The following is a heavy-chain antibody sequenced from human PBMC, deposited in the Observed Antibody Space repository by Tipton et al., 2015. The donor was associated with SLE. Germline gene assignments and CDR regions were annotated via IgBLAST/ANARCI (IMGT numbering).Heavy chain of an antibody. D-gene: IGHD6-13*01. J-gene: IGHJ5*02. V-gene: IGHV3-48*03. CDR3: ARSSWTHNWFDP. CDR1: GFTFSSYE. CDR2: ISSSGSTI. Sequence: SLRLSCAASGFTFSSYEMNWVRQAPGKGLEWVSYISSSGSTIYYADSVKGRFTISRDNAKNSLYLQMNSLRAEDTAVYYCARSSWTHNWFDPWGQGTLVTVSS.